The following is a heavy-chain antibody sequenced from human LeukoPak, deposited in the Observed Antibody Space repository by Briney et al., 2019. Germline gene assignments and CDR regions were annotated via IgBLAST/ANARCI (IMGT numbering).Heavy chain of an antibody. CDR1: GGTFSSYA. CDR3: ARGEYCYDSSGYHGVYYYYGMDV. CDR2: IIPIFGTA. Sequence: ASVKVSCKASGGTFSSYAISWVRQAPGQGLEWMGGIIPIFGTANYAQKFQGRVTITADESTSTAYMELSSLRSEDTAVYYCARGEYCYDSSGYHGVYYYYGMDVWGQGTTVTVSS. D-gene: IGHD3-22*01. J-gene: IGHJ6*02. V-gene: IGHV1-69*01.